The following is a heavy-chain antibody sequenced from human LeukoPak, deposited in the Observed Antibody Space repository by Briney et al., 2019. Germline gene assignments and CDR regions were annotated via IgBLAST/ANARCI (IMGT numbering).Heavy chain of an antibody. V-gene: IGHV4-39*01. D-gene: IGHD2-2*01. CDR2: IDYSGST. CDR1: GGSISSSSYY. Sequence: PSETLSLTCTVSGGSISSSSYYWGWIRQPPGKGLEWTGSIDYSGSTYYNPSLKSRVTISVDTSKNQFSLKLSSVTAADTAVYYCARRDIPAAMLAAFDIWGQGTMVTVSS. J-gene: IGHJ3*02. CDR3: ARRDIPAAMLAAFDI.